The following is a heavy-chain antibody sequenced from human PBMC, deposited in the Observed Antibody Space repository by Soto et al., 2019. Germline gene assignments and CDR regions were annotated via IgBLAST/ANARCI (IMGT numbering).Heavy chain of an antibody. Sequence: QVQLVESGGGVVQPGRSLRLSCAASGFTFSSYAMHWVRQAPGKGLEWVAVISYDGSNKYYADSVKGRFTISRDNSKNTLYLQMNSLRAEDTAVYYCARTVDTAMALGDYYGMDVWGQGTTVTVSS. V-gene: IGHV3-30-3*01. J-gene: IGHJ6*02. CDR2: ISYDGSNK. CDR1: GFTFSSYA. CDR3: ARTVDTAMALGDYYGMDV. D-gene: IGHD5-18*01.